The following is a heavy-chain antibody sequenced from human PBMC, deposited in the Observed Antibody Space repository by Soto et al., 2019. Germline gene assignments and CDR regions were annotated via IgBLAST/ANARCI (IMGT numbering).Heavy chain of an antibody. CDR1: GFTFDDYA. D-gene: IGHD3-16*02. CDR2: ISWNSGSI. Sequence: EVQLVESGGGLVQPGRSLRLSCAASGFTFDDYAMHWVRQAPGKGLEWVSGISWNSGSIGYADSVKGRFTISRDNAKNSLYLQMNSLRAEDTDLYYCAKTMITFGGVIAKPFDYWGQGTLVTVSS. CDR3: AKTMITFGGVIAKPFDY. V-gene: IGHV3-9*01. J-gene: IGHJ4*02.